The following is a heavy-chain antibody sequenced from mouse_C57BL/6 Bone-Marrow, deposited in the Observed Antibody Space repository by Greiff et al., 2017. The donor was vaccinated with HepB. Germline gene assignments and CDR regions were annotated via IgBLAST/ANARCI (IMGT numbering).Heavy chain of an antibody. CDR3: ARDRYDGYFRFAY. CDR1: GFTFSSYA. CDR2: ISDGGSYT. Sequence: EVQGVESGGGLVKPGGSMKLSCAASGFTFSSYAMSWVRQTPEKRLEWVATISDGGSYTYYPDNVKGRFTISRDNAKNNLYLQMSHLKSEDTAMYYCARDRYDGYFRFAYWGQATPVSVSA. D-gene: IGHD2-3*01. V-gene: IGHV5-4*01. J-gene: IGHJ3*01.